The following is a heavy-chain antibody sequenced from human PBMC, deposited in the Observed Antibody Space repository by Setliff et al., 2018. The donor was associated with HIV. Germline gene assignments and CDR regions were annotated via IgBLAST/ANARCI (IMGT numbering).Heavy chain of an antibody. D-gene: IGHD1-1*01. CDR2: IYYRGST. CDR3: AQEERDAYNYWFDP. V-gene: IGHV4-38-2*01. J-gene: IGHJ5*02. Sequence: GSLRLSCAPSGFTFGSYAMSWVRQSPGKGLEWIGSIYYRGSTYYNPSLKSRVTISVDTSKNQFSLKLTSVTASGTAVYYCAQEERDAYNYWFDPWGQGTLVTVSS. CDR1: GFTFGSYA.